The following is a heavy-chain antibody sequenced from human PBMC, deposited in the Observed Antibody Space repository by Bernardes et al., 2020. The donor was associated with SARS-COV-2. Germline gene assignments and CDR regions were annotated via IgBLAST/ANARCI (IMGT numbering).Heavy chain of an antibody. CDR3: ARLYYDILTGYPKGFDY. Sequence: ASVEVCCKASGYTFTSYGIIWVRQAPGQGLEWMGWISAYNGNTNYAQKLQGRVTITTDTSTSTAYMELRSLRSDDTAVYYCARLYYDILTGYPKGFDYWGQGTLVTVSS. J-gene: IGHJ4*02. V-gene: IGHV1-18*01. CDR1: GYTFTSYG. D-gene: IGHD3-9*01. CDR2: ISAYNGNT.